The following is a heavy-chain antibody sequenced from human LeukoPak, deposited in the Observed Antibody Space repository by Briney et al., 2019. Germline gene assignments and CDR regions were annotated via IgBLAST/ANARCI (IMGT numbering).Heavy chain of an antibody. Sequence: ASVNVSCKASGYTFTSYGISWVRQATGQGLEWMGWISAYNGNTNYAQKLQGRVTMTTDTSTSTAYMELRSLRSDDTAVYYCARVRLERRYYYGMDVWGQGTTVTVSS. V-gene: IGHV1-18*01. D-gene: IGHD1-1*01. J-gene: IGHJ6*02. CDR2: ISAYNGNT. CDR3: ARVRLERRYYYGMDV. CDR1: GYTFTSYG.